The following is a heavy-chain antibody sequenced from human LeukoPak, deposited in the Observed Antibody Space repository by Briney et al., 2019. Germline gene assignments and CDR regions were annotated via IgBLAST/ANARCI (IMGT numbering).Heavy chain of an antibody. CDR3: ARELGNSYYYGSGSYSAGDY. CDR1: GFTFSDYY. CDR2: ISSSGSTI. V-gene: IGHV3-11*01. Sequence: GGSLRFSCAASGFTFSDYYMSWIRQAPGKGLEWVSYISSSGSTIYYADSVKGRFTISRDNAKNSLYLQMNSLRAEDTAVYYCARELGNSYYYGSGSYSAGDYWGQGTLVTVSS. D-gene: IGHD3-10*01. J-gene: IGHJ4*02.